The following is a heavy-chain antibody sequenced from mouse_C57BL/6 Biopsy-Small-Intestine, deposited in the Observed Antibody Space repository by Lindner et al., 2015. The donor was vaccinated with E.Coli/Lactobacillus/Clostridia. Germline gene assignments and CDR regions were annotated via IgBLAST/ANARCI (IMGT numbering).Heavy chain of an antibody. CDR1: GYTFTDHT. D-gene: IGHD1-1*01. V-gene: IGHV1-78*01. CDR2: IYPRDGST. J-gene: IGHJ4*01. Sequence: VQLQESGAELVKPGASVKVSCKVSGYTFTDHTIHWMKQRPEQGLEWIGYIYPRDGSTKYNEKFKGKATLTADKSSSTAYMQLNSLTSEDSAVYFCARRVDYYAMDYWGQGTSVTVSS. CDR3: ARRVDYYAMDY.